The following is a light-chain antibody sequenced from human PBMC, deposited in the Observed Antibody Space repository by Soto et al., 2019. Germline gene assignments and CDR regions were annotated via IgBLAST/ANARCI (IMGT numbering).Light chain of an antibody. Sequence: EIVMTQSPASLYVSPGERVTLSCRAGQGVTTNFAWYQQKSGQSPRLLIYDVSTRATGVPARFSGSGSGTDFTLTISRLEPEDFAVYFCQQYGSSPTTFGQGTKVDIK. CDR3: QQYGSSPTT. CDR1: QGVTTN. CDR2: DVS. V-gene: IGKV3-15*01. J-gene: IGKJ1*01.